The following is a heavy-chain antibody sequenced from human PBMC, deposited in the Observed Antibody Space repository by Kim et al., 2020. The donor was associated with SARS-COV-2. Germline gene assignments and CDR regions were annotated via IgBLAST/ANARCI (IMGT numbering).Heavy chain of an antibody. CDR2: IMPLFGTP. CDR1: GGTFSSSA. Sequence: SVKVSCKASGGTFSSSAISWVRQAPGQGLEWMGGIMPLFGTPHYARKFQDRITIVADGSTSTVYMDLSRLRSDDTAVYYCATPGSPQLALFGYSYGMDVWGQGTTVTVSS. J-gene: IGHJ6*02. V-gene: IGHV1-69*13. D-gene: IGHD6-13*01. CDR3: ATPGSPQLALFGYSYGMDV.